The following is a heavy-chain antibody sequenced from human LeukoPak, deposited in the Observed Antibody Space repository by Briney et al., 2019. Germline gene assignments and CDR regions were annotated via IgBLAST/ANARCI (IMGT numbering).Heavy chain of an antibody. CDR3: ARGRGALDY. J-gene: IGHJ4*02. V-gene: IGHV3-7*04. D-gene: IGHD3-10*01. Sequence: GGSLRLSCAASGFTFSNYWMSWVRQAPGNGLEWVSNIKQDGGGKYYVDSVKGRLTISRDNGTNYLYLQMNSLRAEDTAVYYCARGRGALDYWGQGTLVTVSS. CDR2: IKQDGGGK. CDR1: GFTFSNYW.